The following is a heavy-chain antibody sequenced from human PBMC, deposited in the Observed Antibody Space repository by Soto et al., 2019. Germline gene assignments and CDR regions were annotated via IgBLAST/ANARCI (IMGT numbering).Heavy chain of an antibody. CDR2: IKQDGSEK. J-gene: IGHJ4*02. CDR1: GFTFSSYW. D-gene: IGHD3-10*01. V-gene: IGHV3-7*03. CDR3: ARDISGSYYTGTFDY. Sequence: GGSLRLSCAASGFTFSSYWMSWVRQAPGKGLGWVANIKQDGSEKYYVDSVEGRFTISRDTAKNSLYLQMNSLRAEDTAVYYCARDISGSYYTGTFDYWGQGTLVTVSS.